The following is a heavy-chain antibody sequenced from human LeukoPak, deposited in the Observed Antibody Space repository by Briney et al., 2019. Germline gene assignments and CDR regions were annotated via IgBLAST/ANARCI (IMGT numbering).Heavy chain of an antibody. CDR1: GFTFSDYY. CDR2: ISSSGTTI. J-gene: IGHJ6*03. V-gene: IGHV3-11*01. CDR3: AKGSVEYSYGYYMDV. Sequence: GGSLRLSCAASGFTFSDYYMSWIRQAPGKGLEWVSYISSSGTTIYYTDSVKGRFTISRDNAKNSLYLQMNSLTSEDMALYYCAKGSVEYSYGYYMDVWGKGTTVTVSS. D-gene: IGHD5-18*01.